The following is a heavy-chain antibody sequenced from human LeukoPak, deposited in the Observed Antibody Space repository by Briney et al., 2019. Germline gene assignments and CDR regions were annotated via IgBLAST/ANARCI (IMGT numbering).Heavy chain of an antibody. CDR1: GGSISSYY. CDR2: IYTSGST. CDR3: ARESYSSSYLFDF. J-gene: IGHJ4*02. D-gene: IGHD6-6*01. V-gene: IGHV4-4*07. Sequence: SETLSLTRTVSGGSISSYYWSWIRQPAGKGLEWIGRIYTSGSTNYNPSLKSRVTMSVDTSKNQISLKVNSVTAADTAVYYCARESYSSSYLFDFWDQGTLVTVSS.